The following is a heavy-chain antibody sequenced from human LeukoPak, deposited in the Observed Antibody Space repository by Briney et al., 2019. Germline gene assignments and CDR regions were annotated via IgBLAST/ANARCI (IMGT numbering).Heavy chain of an antibody. J-gene: IGHJ3*02. D-gene: IGHD3-9*01. CDR1: GFTVSSNY. CDR2: IYSGGST. CDR3: ARSRYLDWGGAFDM. V-gene: IGHV3-66*01. Sequence: GGSLRLSCAASGFTVSSNYMTWVRQAPGKGLEWVSVIYSGGSTYYADSVKGRFTISRDDSKDTVYLQLNSLRGEDTSIYYCARSRYLDWGGAFDMWGQGTMVTVSS.